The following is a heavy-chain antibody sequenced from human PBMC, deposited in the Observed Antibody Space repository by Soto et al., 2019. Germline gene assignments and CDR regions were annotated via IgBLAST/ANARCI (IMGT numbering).Heavy chain of an antibody. J-gene: IGHJ4*02. CDR1: GFTFSSYE. CDR3: ARDPATGLPD. CDR2: ISSSGTTT. Sequence: EVQLVESGGGLVQPGGSLRLSCGASGFTFSSYELNWVRQAPGKGLEWVSYISSSGTTTYYADSVKGRFTISRDNAKNSLYLQMNSLRSEDTAIYYCARDPATGLPDWGQGTLVTVSS. D-gene: IGHD7-27*01. V-gene: IGHV3-48*03.